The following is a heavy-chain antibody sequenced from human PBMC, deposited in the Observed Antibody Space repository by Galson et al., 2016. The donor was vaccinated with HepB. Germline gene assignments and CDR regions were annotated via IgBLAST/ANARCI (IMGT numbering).Heavy chain of an antibody. CDR1: GYTFTNYG. D-gene: IGHD6-19*01. Sequence: SVKVSCKASGYTFTNYGISWVRQAPGQGLEWMGWISAHTGDTNYAQKFQGRVTMTTDTSTTTAFMDLRSLRADDTAVDYCVLAVAGNFDYWGQGTLVTVSS. CDR3: VLAVAGNFDY. V-gene: IGHV1-18*04. J-gene: IGHJ4*02. CDR2: ISAHTGDT.